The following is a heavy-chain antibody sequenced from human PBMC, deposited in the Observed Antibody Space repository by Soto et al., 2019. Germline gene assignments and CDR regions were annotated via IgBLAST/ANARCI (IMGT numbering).Heavy chain of an antibody. CDR2: IWYDGSNK. J-gene: IGHJ6*02. D-gene: IGHD5-12*01. V-gene: IGHV3-33*01. Sequence: PGGSLRLSCAASGFTFSSYGMHWVRQAPGKGLEWVAVIWYDGSNKYYADSVKGRFTISRDNSKNTLYLQMNSLRAEDTAVYYCAREGIVATINDYYGMDVWGQGTTVTVSS. CDR3: AREGIVATINDYYGMDV. CDR1: GFTFSSYG.